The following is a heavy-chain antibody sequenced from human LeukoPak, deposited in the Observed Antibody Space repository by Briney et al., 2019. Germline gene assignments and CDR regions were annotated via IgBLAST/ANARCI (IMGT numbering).Heavy chain of an antibody. D-gene: IGHD2-15*01. CDR3: ARDRGSSYHHYNMPHWFDP. Sequence: ASVKVSCKASGYTFTSYGISWVRQAPGRGLEWMGWISAYNGNTNYAQKLQGRVTMTTDTSTSTAYMELRSLRSDDTAVYYCARDRGSSYHHYNMPHWFDPWGQGTLVTVSS. CDR2: ISAYNGNT. CDR1: GYTFTSYG. J-gene: IGHJ5*02. V-gene: IGHV1-18*04.